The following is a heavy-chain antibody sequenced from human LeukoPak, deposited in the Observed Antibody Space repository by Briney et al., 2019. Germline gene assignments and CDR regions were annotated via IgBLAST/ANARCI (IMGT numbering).Heavy chain of an antibody. D-gene: IGHD3-22*01. CDR3: ARDLGQYYDTSDNWFDP. CDR2: ISGSGDNT. Sequence: PGGSLRLSCAASGFTFSNSAMSWVRQAPGKGLEWVSSISGSGDNTYYSDSVKGRFTISRDNSKYTLNLQMNSLRAEDTAVYYCARDLGQYYDTSDNWFDPWGQGTLVTVSS. J-gene: IGHJ5*02. CDR1: GFTFSNSA. V-gene: IGHV3-23*01.